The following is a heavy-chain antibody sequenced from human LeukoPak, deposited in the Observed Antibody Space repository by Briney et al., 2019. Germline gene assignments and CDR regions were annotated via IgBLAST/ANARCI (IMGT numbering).Heavy chain of an antibody. V-gene: IGHV3-21*01. CDR1: GFTFDDYG. CDR2: ISSSSRCT. CDR3: ARESYDRSGNYPRDFDY. J-gene: IGHJ4*02. Sequence: PGGSLRLSCAASGFTFDDYGMNWVRQAPGKGLEWLSSISSSSRCTYFADSVKGRFTIFRDDAYNSLYLQMNSLRAEDTAVYYCARESYDRSGNYPRDFDYWGQGTLVTVSS. D-gene: IGHD3-22*01.